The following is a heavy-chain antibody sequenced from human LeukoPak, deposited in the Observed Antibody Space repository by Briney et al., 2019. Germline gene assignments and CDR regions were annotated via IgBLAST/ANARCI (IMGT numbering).Heavy chain of an antibody. CDR3: ARRSYPYYYFDY. J-gene: IGHJ4*02. V-gene: IGHV4-39*06. CDR1: GGSISSSSYY. Sequence: PSETLSLTCTVSGGSISSSSYYWGWIRQPPGKGLEWIGSIYYSGSTYYNPSLKSRVTISVDTSKNQFPLKLSSVTAADTAVYYWARRSYPYYYFDYWGQGTLVTVSS. CDR2: IYYSGST. D-gene: IGHD1-26*01.